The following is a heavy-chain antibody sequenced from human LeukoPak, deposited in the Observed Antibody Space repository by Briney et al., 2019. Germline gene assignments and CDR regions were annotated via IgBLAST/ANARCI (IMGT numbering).Heavy chain of an antibody. D-gene: IGHD1-26*01. CDR1: GFTFSSYG. CDR2: ISGSGGST. CDR3: ARDRWELRAFDY. Sequence: PGGSLRLSCVASGFTFSSYGMSWVRQAPGKGLEWVSAISGSGGSTYYADSVKGRFTISRDNSKNTLYLQMNSLRAEDTAVYYCARDRWELRAFDYWGQGTLVTVSS. V-gene: IGHV3-23*01. J-gene: IGHJ4*02.